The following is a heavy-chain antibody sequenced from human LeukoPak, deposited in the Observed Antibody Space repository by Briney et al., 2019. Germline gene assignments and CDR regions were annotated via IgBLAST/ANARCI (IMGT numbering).Heavy chain of an antibody. D-gene: IGHD3-22*01. CDR1: GFTFSNAW. Sequence: GGSLRLSCAASGFTFSNAWMSWVRQAPGKGLEWVGRIKSKTDGGTTDYAAPVKGRFTISRDDSKNTLYLQMNSLKTEDTAVYYCTTLRITMIVVVKTPAYYFDYWGQGTLVTVSS. CDR2: IKSKTDGGTT. J-gene: IGHJ4*02. CDR3: TTLRITMIVVVKTPAYYFDY. V-gene: IGHV3-15*01.